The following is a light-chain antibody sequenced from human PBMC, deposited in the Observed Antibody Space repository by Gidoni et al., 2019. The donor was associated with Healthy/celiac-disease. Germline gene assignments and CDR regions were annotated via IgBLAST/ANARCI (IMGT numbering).Light chain of an antibody. CDR3: QQSYSTPYT. V-gene: IGKV1-39*01. Sequence: DIQMSQSPSSLSASVGDRVTITCRASQSISSYLNLYQQKPGKAPKLLIYAASSLQSGVPSRFSGSGSGTDFTLNISSLQPEDFATYYCQQSYSTPYTFGQGTKLEIK. CDR1: QSISSY. CDR2: AAS. J-gene: IGKJ2*01.